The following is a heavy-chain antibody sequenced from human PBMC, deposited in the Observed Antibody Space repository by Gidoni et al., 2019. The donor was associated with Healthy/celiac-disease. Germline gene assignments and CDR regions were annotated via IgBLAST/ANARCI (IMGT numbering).Heavy chain of an antibody. CDR3: ARQKGYDGHKDASDI. V-gene: IGHV5-51*01. D-gene: IGHD3-16*01. Sequence: EVQLVQSGAEVKKPGASLKISCKGSGYRFTSYWIGWVRQMPGKGLEWTGIIYPGDSDTRYSPSVQGQVTISADKSISTAYLQWSSLKASDTAMYYCARQKGYDGHKDASDIWGQGTMVTVSS. CDR2: IYPGDSDT. J-gene: IGHJ3*02. CDR1: GYRFTSYW.